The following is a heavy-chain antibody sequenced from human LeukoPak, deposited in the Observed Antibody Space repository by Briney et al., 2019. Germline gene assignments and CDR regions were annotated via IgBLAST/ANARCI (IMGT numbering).Heavy chain of an antibody. D-gene: IGHD3-16*01. CDR2: IKSKTYGGTT. Sequence: GGSLRLSCVASGITFNNSCVNWLRQAPGKGLEWIGRIKSKTYGGTTVYAAPVKGRFTISRDDSRNTLDLQMNGLKTDDTAVYYCTTDHPCDYVIDNWGQGPLVTVSS. CDR1: GITFNNSC. CDR3: TTDHPCDYVIDN. J-gene: IGHJ4*02. V-gene: IGHV3-15*01.